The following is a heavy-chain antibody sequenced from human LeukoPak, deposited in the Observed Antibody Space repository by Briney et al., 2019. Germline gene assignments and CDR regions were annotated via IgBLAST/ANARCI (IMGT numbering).Heavy chain of an antibody. CDR3: ARVNVCPLCHFDY. V-gene: IGHV3-74*03. CDR2: ISTDGSSA. Sequence: GGSLRLSCAASGFTFNSYWMHWVRQAPGKGLVWVSRISTDGSSAMYADSVKGRFTISRDNAKNTLYLQMNSLRAEDTAVYYCARVNVCPLCHFDYWGQGTLVSVSS. J-gene: IGHJ4*02. D-gene: IGHD2/OR15-2a*01. CDR1: GFTFNSYW.